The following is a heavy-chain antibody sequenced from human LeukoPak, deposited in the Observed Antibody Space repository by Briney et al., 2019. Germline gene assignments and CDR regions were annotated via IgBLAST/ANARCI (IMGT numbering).Heavy chain of an antibody. CDR3: ARDKKGYSYGEFDY. J-gene: IGHJ4*02. D-gene: IGHD5-18*01. CDR2: ISSSSSYI. CDR1: GFTFSSYS. V-gene: IGHV3-21*01. Sequence: GGSLRLSCAASGFTFSSYSMNWVRQAPGKGLEWVSSISSSSSYIYYADSVKGRFTISRDNAKNSLYLQMNSLRAEDTAVYYCARDKKGYSYGEFDYWGQGTLVTVSS.